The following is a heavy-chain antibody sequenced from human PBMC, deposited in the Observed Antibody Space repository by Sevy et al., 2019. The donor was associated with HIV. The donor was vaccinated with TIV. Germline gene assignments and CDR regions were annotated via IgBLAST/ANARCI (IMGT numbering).Heavy chain of an antibody. J-gene: IGHJ6*02. Sequence: GEYLKISCKGSGYTFTSYWIGWVRQMPGKGLEWMGIIYPDDSDTRYSPSFQGQVTISADKSISTAYLQWSSLKASDTAMYYCARHHASYGVTGYYYYYGFDVWGQGTMVTVSS. D-gene: IGHD4-17*01. V-gene: IGHV5-51*01. CDR2: IYPDDSDT. CDR1: GYTFTSYW. CDR3: ARHHASYGVTGYYYYYGFDV.